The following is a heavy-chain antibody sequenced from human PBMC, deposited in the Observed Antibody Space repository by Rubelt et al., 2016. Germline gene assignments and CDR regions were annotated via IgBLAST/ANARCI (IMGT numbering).Heavy chain of an antibody. CDR1: GYTFTSYA. J-gene: IGHJ4*02. V-gene: IGHV1-3*01. CDR3: ARGGGGQLRTGD. CDR2: INAGNGNT. D-gene: IGHD7-27*01. Sequence: GYTFTSYAIHWVRQAPGQRLEWMGWINAGNGNTKYSPKLQGRVTITRDTSASPADMELSSLGSEDTAVYYCARGGGGQLRTGDWGQGTLVTVSS.